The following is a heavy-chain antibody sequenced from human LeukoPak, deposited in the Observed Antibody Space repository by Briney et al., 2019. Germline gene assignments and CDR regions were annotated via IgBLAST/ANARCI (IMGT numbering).Heavy chain of an antibody. CDR2: VYYTGST. CDR1: GASVSGSDSN. Sequence: SETLSLTCTVSGASVSGSDSNWGWVRQPPGKGLEWIGNVYYTGSTAYNPSLKSRVTMSVDTSKNQFSLKMTAVTAADTAVYYCTRLTKGRYFDYIFRYWGQGTLVTVSS. CDR3: TRLTKGRYFDYIFRY. J-gene: IGHJ4*02. D-gene: IGHD3-9*01. V-gene: IGHV4-39*01.